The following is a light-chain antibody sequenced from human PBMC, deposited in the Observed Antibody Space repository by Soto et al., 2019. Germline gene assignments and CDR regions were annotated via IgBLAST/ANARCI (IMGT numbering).Light chain of an antibody. V-gene: IGLV1-40*01. Sequence: QSVLTQPPSVSGAPGQRITISCTGSSSNIGAGYDVHWYQQFPGTAPKLLIYGNTNRPSGVPDRFSASKSDTSASLAITGLQAEDAADYYCQSYDNSLSGTYVFGTGTKLTVL. CDR3: QSYDNSLSGTYV. CDR1: SSNIGAGYD. J-gene: IGLJ1*01. CDR2: GNT.